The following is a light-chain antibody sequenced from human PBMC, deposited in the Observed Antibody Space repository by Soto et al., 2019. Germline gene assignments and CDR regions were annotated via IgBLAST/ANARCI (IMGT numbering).Light chain of an antibody. CDR1: QSVTSRY. CDR3: QQRSSWSGIT. V-gene: IGKV3D-20*02. Sequence: EIVLTQSPGTLSLSPGERATLSCRASQSVTSRYLTWYQQRPGQAPRLLIYDASNRATGIPARFSGSGSGTDFTLTISSLEPEDFAVYYCQQRSSWSGITFGQGTRLEI. CDR2: DAS. J-gene: IGKJ5*01.